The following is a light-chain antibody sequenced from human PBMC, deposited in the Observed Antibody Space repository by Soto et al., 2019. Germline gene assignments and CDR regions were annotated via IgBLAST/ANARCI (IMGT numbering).Light chain of an antibody. Sequence: VLMTQSPATLSVSPGERATLSCRASQSVSGKLAWYQQKPGQAPRLLIYDASTRATGIPARFSGSGSGTEFTLTISSLQSEDFAVYYCQQSNKWPWTFGQGTKVDIX. CDR1: QSVSGK. CDR3: QQSNKWPWT. CDR2: DAS. J-gene: IGKJ1*01. V-gene: IGKV3-15*01.